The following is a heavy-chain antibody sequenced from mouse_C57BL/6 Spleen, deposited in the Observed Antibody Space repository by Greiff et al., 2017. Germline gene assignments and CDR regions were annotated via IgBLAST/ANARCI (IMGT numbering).Heavy chain of an antibody. CDR2: INPGSGGT. D-gene: IGHD1-1*01. J-gene: IGHJ1*03. V-gene: IGHV1-54*01. CDR1: GYAFTNYL. CDR3: AGSSYPWYFDV. Sequence: VKLMESGAELVRPGTSVKVSCKASGYAFTNYLIEWVKQRPGQGLAWIGVINPGSGGTNYNEKFKGKATLTADKSSSTASMQLSSLTSEDSAVYFCAGSSYPWYFDVWGTGTTVTVSS.